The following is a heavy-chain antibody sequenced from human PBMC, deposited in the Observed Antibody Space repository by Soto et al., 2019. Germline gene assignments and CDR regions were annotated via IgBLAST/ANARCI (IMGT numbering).Heavy chain of an antibody. CDR2: IYYSGST. J-gene: IGHJ4*02. CDR1: GGSISSSSYY. D-gene: IGHD4-4*01. V-gene: IGHV4-39*01. Sequence: QLQLQESGPGLVKPSETLSLTCTVSGGSISSSSYYWGWIRQPPGKGLEWIGSIYYSGSTYYNPSLKSRVTISVDTSKNQFSLKLSSVTAADTAVYYCARFSNRVGLFDYWGQGTLVTVSS. CDR3: ARFSNRVGLFDY.